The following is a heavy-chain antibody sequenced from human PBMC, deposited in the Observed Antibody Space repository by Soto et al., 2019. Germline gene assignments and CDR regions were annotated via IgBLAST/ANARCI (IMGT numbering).Heavy chain of an antibody. Sequence: SETLSLTCTVSGGSISSGDYYWSWVRQPPGKGLEWIGEIYHSGSTNYNPSLKSRVTISVDKSKNQFSLKLSSVTAADTAVYYCAREGRGYDPPWFDPWGQGTLVTVSS. CDR2: IYHSGST. D-gene: IGHD5-12*01. J-gene: IGHJ5*02. CDR1: GGSISSGDYY. V-gene: IGHV4-4*02. CDR3: AREGRGYDPPWFDP.